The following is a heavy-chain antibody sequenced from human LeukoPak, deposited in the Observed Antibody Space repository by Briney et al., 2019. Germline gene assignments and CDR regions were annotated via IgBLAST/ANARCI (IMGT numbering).Heavy chain of an antibody. Sequence: PGGSLRLSCAASGFTFSSYSMNWVRQAPGKGLEWVSSISSSSGYIYYADSVKGRFTISRDNAKNSLYLQVNSLRAEDTAVYYCARDEGRRCSSTSCYIHFDYWGQGTLVTVSS. CDR1: GFTFSSYS. CDR2: ISSSSGYI. CDR3: ARDEGRRCSSTSCYIHFDY. V-gene: IGHV3-21*01. J-gene: IGHJ4*02. D-gene: IGHD2-2*02.